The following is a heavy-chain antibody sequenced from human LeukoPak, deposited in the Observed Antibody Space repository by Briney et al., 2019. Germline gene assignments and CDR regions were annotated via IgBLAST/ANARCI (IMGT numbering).Heavy chain of an antibody. CDR2: ISAYNGNT. CDR3: ARDTPMIVVDGYAFDI. J-gene: IGHJ3*02. CDR1: GYTFSIYG. V-gene: IGHV1-18*01. Sequence: ASVRVSCKASGYTFSIYGFSWVRQAPGQGLEWMGWISAYNGNTNYAQKLQGRVTMTTDTSTSTAYMELRSLRSDDTAVYYCARDTPMIVVDGYAFDIWGQGTMVTVSS. D-gene: IGHD3-22*01.